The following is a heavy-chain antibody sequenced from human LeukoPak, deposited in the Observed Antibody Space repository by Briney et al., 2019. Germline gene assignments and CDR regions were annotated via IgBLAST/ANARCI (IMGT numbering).Heavy chain of an antibody. CDR1: GGTFSSYA. CDR2: IIPIFGTA. Sequence: SVKVSRKASGGTFSSYAISWVRQAPGQGLEWMGGIIPIFGTANYAQKFQGRVTITADESTSTAYMELSSLRSEDTAVYYCARDLCRYGYCYFDYWGQGTLVTVSS. V-gene: IGHV1-69*13. D-gene: IGHD5-18*01. CDR3: ARDLCRYGYCYFDY. J-gene: IGHJ4*02.